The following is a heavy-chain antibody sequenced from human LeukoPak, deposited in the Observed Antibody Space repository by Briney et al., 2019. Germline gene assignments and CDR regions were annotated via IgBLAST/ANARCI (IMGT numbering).Heavy chain of an antibody. V-gene: IGHV4-39*01. CDR1: GVSISSSYSY. J-gene: IGHJ4*02. CDR2: IYYTGNT. CDR3: ARQTGSGLFILP. D-gene: IGHD3/OR15-3a*01. Sequence: NPSETLSLTCTVSGVSISSSYSYWGWIRQPPGMGLEWIGSIYYTGNTYYNASLKSQVSISIDTSKNQFSLKFTSVTAADTAVYYCARQTGSGLFILPGGQGTLVTVSS.